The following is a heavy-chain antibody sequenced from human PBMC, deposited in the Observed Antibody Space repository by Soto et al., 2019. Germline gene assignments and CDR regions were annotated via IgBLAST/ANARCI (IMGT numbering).Heavy chain of an antibody. D-gene: IGHD6-13*01. Sequence: QVQLVQSGAEVKKPGASVKVSCKASGYTFTSYGISWVRQAPGQGLEWMGWISGYNGKTNYAQKLQGRVTMTTDTSTSTAYMEVRSPRSDDTAVYYCARLYSSTWSPDHWGQGTLVTVSS. V-gene: IGHV1-18*01. CDR3: ARLYSSTWSPDH. CDR1: GYTFTSYG. J-gene: IGHJ4*02. CDR2: ISGYNGKT.